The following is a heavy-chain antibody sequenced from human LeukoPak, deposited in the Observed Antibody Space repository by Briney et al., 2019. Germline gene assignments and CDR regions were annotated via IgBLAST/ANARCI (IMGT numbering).Heavy chain of an antibody. CDR1: GFTVSDNY. J-gene: IGHJ4*02. Sequence: GGSLRLSCAASGFTVSDNYMTWVRQAPGKGLEWVSVIYSGGNTYYADSVKGRFTISRDNSKNTLYLQMNSLRAEDTAVYYCAKSRGYSYGAGWDYWGQGTLVTVSS. D-gene: IGHD5-18*01. V-gene: IGHV3-53*01. CDR2: IYSGGNT. CDR3: AKSRGYSYGAGWDY.